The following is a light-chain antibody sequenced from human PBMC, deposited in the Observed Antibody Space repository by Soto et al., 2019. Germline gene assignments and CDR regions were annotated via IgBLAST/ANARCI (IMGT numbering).Light chain of an antibody. J-gene: IGKJ1*01. CDR1: QSIGPY. Sequence: DIQMTQSPSSLSASVGDRVTITCRASQSIGPYLNWFQQKPGKAPKLLIFAASNLQSGVPLRFSGGGSWADFPLTISSLQPEDFATYYCQLATNTLWTFGQGTKVEIK. CDR3: QLATNTLWT. V-gene: IGKV1-39*01. CDR2: AAS.